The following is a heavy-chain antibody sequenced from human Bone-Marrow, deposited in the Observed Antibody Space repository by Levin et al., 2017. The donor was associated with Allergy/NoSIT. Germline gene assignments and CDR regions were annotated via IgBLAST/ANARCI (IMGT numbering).Heavy chain of an antibody. D-gene: IGHD2-2*01. Sequence: GESLKISCAASGFTFSSYGMHWVRQAPGKGLEWVAVIWYDGSNKYYADSVKGRFTISRDNSKNTLYLQMNSLRAEDTAVYYCARAHCSSTSCYWDAFDIWGQGTMVTVSS. CDR1: GFTFSSYG. J-gene: IGHJ3*02. CDR2: IWYDGSNK. V-gene: IGHV3-33*01. CDR3: ARAHCSSTSCYWDAFDI.